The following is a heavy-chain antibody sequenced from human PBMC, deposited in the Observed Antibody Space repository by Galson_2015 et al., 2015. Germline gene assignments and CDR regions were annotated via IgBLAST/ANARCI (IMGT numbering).Heavy chain of an antibody. V-gene: IGHV3-7*01. D-gene: IGHD3-10*01. CDR1: GFTFSSYW. J-gene: IGHJ4*02. Sequence: SLRLSCAASGFTFSSYWMSWVRQAPGKGLEWVANIKQDGSEKYYVDSVKGRFAISRDNAKNSLYLQMNSLRAEDTAVYYCARDVRGEVLLWFGEPGHFDYWGQGTLVTVSS. CDR3: ARDVRGEVLLWFGEPGHFDY. CDR2: IKQDGSEK.